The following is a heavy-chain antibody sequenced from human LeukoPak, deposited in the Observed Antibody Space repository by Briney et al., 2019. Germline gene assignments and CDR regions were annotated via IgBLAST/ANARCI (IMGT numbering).Heavy chain of an antibody. CDR3: ARGLIAFTINAFDI. D-gene: IGHD3-3*01. CDR1: GYTFTGYY. CDR2: INPNSGGT. Sequence: ASVKVSCKASGYTFTGYYMHWVRQAPGQGLEWMGWINPNSGGTNYAQKFQGRVTMTRDTSISTAYMELSRLRSDDTAVYYCARGLIAFTINAFDIWGQGTMVTVSS. V-gene: IGHV1-2*02. J-gene: IGHJ3*02.